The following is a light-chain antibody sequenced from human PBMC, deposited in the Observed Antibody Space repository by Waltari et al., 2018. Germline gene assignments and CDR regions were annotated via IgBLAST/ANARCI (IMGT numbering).Light chain of an antibody. V-gene: IGKV3-15*01. CDR1: QSVSRK. CDR2: GAS. J-gene: IGKJ1*01. CDR3: QQYNNWLTWT. Sequence: EIVMTQSPATLSVSPGERATLPCTASQSVSRKLAWYQQKPGQAPRLLIYGASTRATGIPARFSGSGSGTEFTLTISSMQSEDFAVYYCQQYNNWLTWTFGQGTKVEIK.